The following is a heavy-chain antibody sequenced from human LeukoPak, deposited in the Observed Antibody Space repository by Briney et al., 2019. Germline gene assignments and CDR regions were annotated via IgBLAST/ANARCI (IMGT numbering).Heavy chain of an antibody. CDR3: ARQSDSYYYMDV. Sequence: GGSLRLSCAASGFTVSNHYMTCVRHAPGGGRDWVSILNTGGDTYYADSVKSRFTISRDDSKNTLYLQMSSLRAEDTAVYYCARQSDSYYYMDVWGKGTTVTVSS. V-gene: IGHV3-53*01. D-gene: IGHD3-3*01. CDR1: GFTVSNHY. CDR2: LNTGGDT. J-gene: IGHJ6*03.